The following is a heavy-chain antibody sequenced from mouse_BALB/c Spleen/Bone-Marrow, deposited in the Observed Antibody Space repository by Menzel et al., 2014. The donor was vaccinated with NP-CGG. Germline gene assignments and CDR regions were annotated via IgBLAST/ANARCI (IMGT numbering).Heavy chain of an antibody. CDR2: INPSSGYT. D-gene: IGHD2-1*01. Sequence: VQLQQSGAELARPGASVKMSCKASGYTFTSYTMHWVKQRPGQGLEWIGCINPSSGYTNYNQKFKDKATLTADKSSSTAYMQLSSLTSEDSAVYYCARESYGNWFAYWGQGTLVTVSA. J-gene: IGHJ3*01. V-gene: IGHV1-4*01. CDR1: GYTFTSYT. CDR3: ARESYGNWFAY.